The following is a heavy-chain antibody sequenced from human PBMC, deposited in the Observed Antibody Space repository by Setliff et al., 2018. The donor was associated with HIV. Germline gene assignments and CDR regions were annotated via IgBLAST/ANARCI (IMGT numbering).Heavy chain of an antibody. V-gene: IGHV4-59*06. CDR1: GGSISSHY. J-gene: IGHJ4*02. D-gene: IGHD3-3*01. CDR3: ARLIKEWLSSSYYFDY. CDR2: IYYSGST. Sequence: PSETLSLTCTVSGGSISSHYWSWIRQHPGKGLEWIGYIYYSGSTYYNPSLESRVTISVDTSKNQFSLKLSSVTDADTAVYYCARLIKEWLSSSYYFDYWGQGTLVTVSS.